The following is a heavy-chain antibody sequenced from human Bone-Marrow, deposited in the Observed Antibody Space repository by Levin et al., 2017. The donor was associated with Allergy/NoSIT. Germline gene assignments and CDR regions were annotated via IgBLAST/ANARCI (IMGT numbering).Heavy chain of an antibody. D-gene: IGHD4-17*01. Sequence: PSETLSLTCTVSGASVTSDPYYWSWVRQPPGKGLEWIGYISSSGNTNNNPSLKSRVSMSIDTSKNQFSLRLTSVTAADTAVYYCARDDGDCLDPWGQGTLVTVSS. CDR1: GASVTSDPYY. CDR2: ISSSGNT. CDR3: ARDDGDCLDP. J-gene: IGHJ5*02. V-gene: IGHV4-61*01.